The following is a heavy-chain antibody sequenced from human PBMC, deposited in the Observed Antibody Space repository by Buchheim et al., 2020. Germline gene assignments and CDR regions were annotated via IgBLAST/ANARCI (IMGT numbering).Heavy chain of an antibody. CDR1: GFTFSSYG. D-gene: IGHD3-3*01. CDR3: AKGNDFWMYYYGMDV. Sequence: QVQLVESGGGVVQPGRSLRLSCAASGFTFSSYGMHWVRQAPGKGLEWVAVIWYDGSNKYYADSVKGRFTISRDNSKNTLYLQMNSLRAEDTAVYYCAKGNDFWMYYYGMDVWGQGTT. J-gene: IGHJ6*02. CDR2: IWYDGSNK. V-gene: IGHV3-33*06.